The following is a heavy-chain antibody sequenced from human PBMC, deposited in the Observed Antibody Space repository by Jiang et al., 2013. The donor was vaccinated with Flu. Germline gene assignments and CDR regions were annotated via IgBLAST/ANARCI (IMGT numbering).Heavy chain of an antibody. Sequence: GVVQPGRSLRLSCVGSGFIFSTYGMHWLRQAPGKGLEWVAVISYDGSNQYYGDSVKGRFTISRDNSKRTLSLQMNSLRPEDTAVYYCAKDIGSTRVPEAWGQGTLVTVSS. CDR2: ISYDGSNQ. CDR1: GFIFSTYG. D-gene: IGHD2-2*01. J-gene: IGHJ5*02. V-gene: IGHV3-30*18. CDR3: AKDIGSTRVPEA.